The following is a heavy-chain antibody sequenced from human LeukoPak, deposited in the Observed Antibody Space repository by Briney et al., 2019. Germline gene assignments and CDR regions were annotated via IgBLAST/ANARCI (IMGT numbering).Heavy chain of an antibody. CDR3: AKAKGGSYGTPIDY. Sequence: GASVKFACKAYVYTFSRYDINWVRQATGPGLEWFGWMNPNSGNTGYAQKFQGRVTMTRNTSISTAYMELSSLRSEDTAVYYCAKAKGGSYGTPIDYWGQGTLVTVSS. J-gene: IGHJ4*02. CDR2: MNPNSGNT. V-gene: IGHV1-8*01. D-gene: IGHD1-26*01. CDR1: VYTFSRYD.